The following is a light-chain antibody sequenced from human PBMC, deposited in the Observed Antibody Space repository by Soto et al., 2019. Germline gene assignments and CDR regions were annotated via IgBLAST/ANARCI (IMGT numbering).Light chain of an antibody. J-gene: IGKJ4*01. CDR1: QSVSSY. CDR2: DAS. V-gene: IGKV3-11*01. CDR3: QQRSDWPLT. Sequence: EIVLTQSPTTLSLSPGERATLSCRASQSVSSYFAWYQQKPGQAPRLLIYDASTRAAGIPARFSGSGSGTDFTLTLGSLEPEDFAVYYCQQRSDWPLTFGGGTKVEIK.